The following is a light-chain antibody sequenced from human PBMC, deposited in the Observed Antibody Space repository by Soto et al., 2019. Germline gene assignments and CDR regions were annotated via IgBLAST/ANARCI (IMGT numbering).Light chain of an antibody. CDR3: QQRSNWTLT. Sequence: EIVLTQSPATLSLSPGERATLSCRASQSVGSSLAWYQQKPGQAPRLLIYDTSNRATGIPARFSGSGSGTDFTLTISYLEPEDFAVYYCQQRSNWTLTFGGGTKVDIK. CDR2: DTS. CDR1: QSVGSS. V-gene: IGKV3-11*01. J-gene: IGKJ4*01.